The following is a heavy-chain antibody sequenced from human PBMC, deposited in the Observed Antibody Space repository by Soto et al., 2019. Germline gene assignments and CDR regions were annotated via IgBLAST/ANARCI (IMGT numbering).Heavy chain of an antibody. CDR2: IGSRGETYAT. V-gene: IGHV3-73*01. D-gene: IGHD2-21*02. CDR3: VTDLNWQGH. Sequence: GGSLRLSCAASWLTFVASALQWVRQASGKGLEWLGRIGSRGETYATTYAASVKGRFTISRDDSKKTAYLQMNSLESEDTAVYYCVTDLNWQGHWGQGT. CDR1: WLTFVASA. J-gene: IGHJ4*02.